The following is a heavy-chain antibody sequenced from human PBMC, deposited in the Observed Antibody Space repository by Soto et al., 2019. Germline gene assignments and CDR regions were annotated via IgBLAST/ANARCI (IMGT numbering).Heavy chain of an antibody. V-gene: IGHV1-69*01. CDR3: GRYCTNTKCRGGYYLDL. CDR2: IILALGTP. D-gene: IGHD2-8*01. J-gene: IGHJ5*02. Sequence: QVLLVQSGAEMKQPGSSVSVSCRASGDSFTNYAFTWVRQAPGQGPEWLGGIILALGTPHYSQRFQGRLTITADESSSTVLMELGSLRLDDTAVYYCGRYCTNTKCRGGYYLDLWGPGTLLTVSS. CDR1: GDSFTNYA.